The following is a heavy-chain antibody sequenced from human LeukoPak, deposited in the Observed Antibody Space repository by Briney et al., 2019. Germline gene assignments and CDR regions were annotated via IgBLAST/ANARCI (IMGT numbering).Heavy chain of an antibody. CDR1: GFTFSSYA. J-gene: IGHJ4*02. V-gene: IGHV3-30*04. D-gene: IGHD3-3*02. CDR3: VRNRNLKMTSTGILGN. CDR2: ITYDGGKK. Sequence: PGRSLRLSCAASGFTFSSYAMHWVRQAPGKGLEWVALITYDGGKKDYADSVKGRFTISRDNSRDTLYLQMNSLTVDDTAVYYCVRNRNLKMTSTGILGNWGLGTLVIVSS.